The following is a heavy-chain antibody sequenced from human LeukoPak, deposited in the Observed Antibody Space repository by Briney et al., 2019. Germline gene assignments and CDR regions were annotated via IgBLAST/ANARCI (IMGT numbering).Heavy chain of an antibody. V-gene: IGHV3-15*01. CDR3: TTDSLFGDDYNPDSFDY. CDR1: GFTLSNHW. Sequence: PGGSLRLSCAASGFTLSNHWMIWVRQAPGKGLEWVGRIKTKTDGESTDYAAPVNDRFTISRDDSKDTLFLHMSNLKTEDTAVYYCTTDSLFGDDYNPDSFDYWGQGTLVAVSS. D-gene: IGHD5-24*01. J-gene: IGHJ4*02. CDR2: IKTKTDGEST.